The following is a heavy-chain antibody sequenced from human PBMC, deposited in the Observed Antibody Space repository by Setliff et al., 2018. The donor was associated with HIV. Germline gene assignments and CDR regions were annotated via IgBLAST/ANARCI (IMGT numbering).Heavy chain of an antibody. V-gene: IGHV4-39*01. CDR1: GASIPSSSHY. D-gene: IGHD5-12*01. Sequence: LSLTCTVSGASIPSSSHYWGWIRQPPGKGLQWIGTIFSSGSTYYDPSLKSRVTISIDSTKNQISLKLNFVTAADTAVYYCARHADIVAPFDFWGQGTLVTVSS. J-gene: IGHJ4*02. CDR3: ARHADIVAPFDF. CDR2: IFSSGST.